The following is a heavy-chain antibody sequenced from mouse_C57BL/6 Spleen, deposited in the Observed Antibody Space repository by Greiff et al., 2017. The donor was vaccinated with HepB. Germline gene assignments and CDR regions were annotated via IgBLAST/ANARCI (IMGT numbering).Heavy chain of an antibody. CDR2: IYPGDGDT. D-gene: IGHD1-1*01. V-gene: IGHV1-80*01. CDR1: GYAFSSYW. CDR3: ARSPNYYGSSYDY. Sequence: QVQLQQSGAELVKPGASVKISCKASGYAFSSYWMNWVKQRPGKGLEWIGQIYPGDGDTNYNGKFKGKATLTADKSSSTAYMQLSSLTSEDSAVYFCARSPNYYGSSYDYWGQGTTLTVSS. J-gene: IGHJ2*01.